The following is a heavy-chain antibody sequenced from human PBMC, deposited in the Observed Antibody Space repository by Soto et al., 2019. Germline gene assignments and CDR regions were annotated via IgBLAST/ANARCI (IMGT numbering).Heavy chain of an antibody. CDR2: IDPSDSYT. V-gene: IGHV5-10-1*01. CDR1: GYSFTSYW. Sequence: EVQLVQSGAEVKKPGESLRISCKGSGYSFTSYWVTWVRQMPGKGLEWMGRIDPSDSYTNYNPPFQGHVTISVDKSISTAYLQWRSLKASDTAMYYCARLYGGNSGMDVWGQGTTVTVSS. D-gene: IGHD4-17*01. J-gene: IGHJ6*02. CDR3: ARLYGGNSGMDV.